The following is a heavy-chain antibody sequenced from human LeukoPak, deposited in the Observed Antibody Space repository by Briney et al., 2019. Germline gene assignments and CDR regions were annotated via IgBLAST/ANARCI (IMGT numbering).Heavy chain of an antibody. Sequence: ASVKVSCKASGYTFTGYYMHWVRQAPGQGLEWMGWINPNSGGTNYAQKFQGRVTMTRDTSISTAYMELSRLRSDDTAVYYCARSMVMLGALGTTDYWGQGTTVTVSS. J-gene: IGHJ4*03. CDR2: INPNSGGT. D-gene: IGHD5-18*01. CDR3: ARSMVMLGALGTTDY. V-gene: IGHV1-2*02. CDR1: GYTFTGYY.